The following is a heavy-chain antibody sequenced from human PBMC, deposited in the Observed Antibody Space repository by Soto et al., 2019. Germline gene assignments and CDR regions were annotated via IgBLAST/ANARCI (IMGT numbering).Heavy chain of an antibody. Sequence: GGSLRLSCAASGFTFSSYSMNWVRQAPGKGLEWVSSISSSSSYIYYADSVKGRFTISRDNAKNSLYLQMNSLRAEDTAVYYCARDATVTTGEVDYYYYYMDVWGKGTTVTVSS. CDR2: ISSSSSYI. CDR3: ARDATVTTGEVDYYYYYMDV. J-gene: IGHJ6*03. CDR1: GFTFSSYS. V-gene: IGHV3-21*01. D-gene: IGHD4-17*01.